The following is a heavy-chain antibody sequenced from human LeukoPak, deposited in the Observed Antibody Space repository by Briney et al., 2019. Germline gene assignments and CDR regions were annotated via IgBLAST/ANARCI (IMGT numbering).Heavy chain of an antibody. CDR2: ISSSGSTI. V-gene: IGHV3-48*03. CDR3: ARYYGDYVDY. J-gene: IGHJ4*02. Sequence: GGSLRLSCAASGFTFSSYEMNWVRQAPGKGLEWVSYISSSGSTIYYADSVKGRFTISRDNAENSLYLQMNSLRAEDTAIYYCARYYGDYVDYWGQGTLVTVSS. D-gene: IGHD4-17*01. CDR1: GFTFSSYE.